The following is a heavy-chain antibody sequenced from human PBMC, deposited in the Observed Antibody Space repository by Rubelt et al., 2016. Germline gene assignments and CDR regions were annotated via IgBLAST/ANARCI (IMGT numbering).Heavy chain of an antibody. Sequence: QVQLQESGPGLVKPSETLSLTCTVSGGSISSYYWSWIRQPPGKGLEWIGYIYYSGSTNYNPSLKSRFTISVDTSKHQCSLKLSSVTAADTAGYYCARDGWQQLVRGNYYYYYGMDVWGQGTTITVSS. D-gene: IGHD6-13*01. V-gene: IGHV4-59*01. CDR3: ARDGWQQLVRGNYYYYYGMDV. J-gene: IGHJ6*02. CDR1: GGSISSYY. CDR2: IYYSGST.